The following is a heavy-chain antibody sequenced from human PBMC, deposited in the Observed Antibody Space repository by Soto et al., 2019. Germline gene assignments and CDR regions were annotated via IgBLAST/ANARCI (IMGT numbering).Heavy chain of an antibody. CDR2: IYSGGRT. J-gene: IGHJ4*02. CDR3: AARAGAGPL. Sequence: EVQLVESGGGLVQPGGSLRLSCAASGFTVGNNYMNWVRQAPGKGLEWVSVIYSGGRTDYADSVKGRFTISRDSSKNTLFLQMNSLRAEDTAIYYCAARAGAGPLWRQGTLVTVSS. D-gene: IGHD6-19*01. V-gene: IGHV3-66*01. CDR1: GFTVGNNY.